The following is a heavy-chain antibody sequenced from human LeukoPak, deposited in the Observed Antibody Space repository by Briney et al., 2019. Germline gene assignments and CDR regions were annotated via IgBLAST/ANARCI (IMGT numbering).Heavy chain of an antibody. CDR2: ISSSSSYI. J-gene: IGHJ4*02. D-gene: IGHD6-19*01. Sequence: GGSLRLSCAASGFTFSSYSMNWVRQAPGKGLEWVSSISSSSSYIYYADSVKGRFTISRDNAKNSLYLQMNSLRAEGTAVYYCARSPEVAGTGYFDYWGQGTLVTVSS. CDR3: ARSPEVAGTGYFDY. V-gene: IGHV3-21*01. CDR1: GFTFSSYS.